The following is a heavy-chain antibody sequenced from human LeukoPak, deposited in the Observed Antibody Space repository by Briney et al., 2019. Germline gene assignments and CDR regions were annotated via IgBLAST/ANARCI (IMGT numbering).Heavy chain of an antibody. CDR3: AAHSSSWYTAGWFDP. CDR2: IYHSGST. V-gene: IGHV4-4*02. J-gene: IGHJ5*02. CDR1: GGSISSSNW. Sequence: PSGTLSLTCAVSGGSISSSNWWSWVRQPPGKGLEWIGEIYHSGSTNYNPSLKSRVTISVDTSKNQFSLKLSSVTAADTAVYYCAAHSSSWYTAGWFDPWGQGTLVTVSS. D-gene: IGHD6-13*01.